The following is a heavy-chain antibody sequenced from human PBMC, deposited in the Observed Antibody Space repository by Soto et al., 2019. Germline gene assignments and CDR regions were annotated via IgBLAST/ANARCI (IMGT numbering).Heavy chain of an antibody. D-gene: IGHD6-19*01. CDR2: IIPILGIA. CDR1: GGTFSSYT. J-gene: IGHJ4*02. Sequence: QVQLVQSGAEVKKPGSSVKVSCKASGGTFSSYTISWVRQAPGQGLEWMGRIIPILGIANYAQKFQGRVTITADKSTSTAYMELSSLRSEDTAVYYCAREASGRHSWGYWGQGTLVTVSS. CDR3: AREASGRHSWGY. V-gene: IGHV1-69*08.